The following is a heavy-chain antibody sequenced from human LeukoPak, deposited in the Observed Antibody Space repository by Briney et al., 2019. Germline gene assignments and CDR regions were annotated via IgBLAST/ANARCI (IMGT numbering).Heavy chain of an antibody. Sequence: PGGSLRLSSAASGFTLSSNYMSWVRQAPGKGLEWVSVIYSGGSTYYADSVKGRFTISRDNSKNTLYLQMNSLRAEDTAVYYCARDRSNGDYFFDYWGQGTLVTVSS. CDR1: GFTLSSNY. J-gene: IGHJ4*02. CDR2: IYSGGST. V-gene: IGHV3-53*01. CDR3: ARDRSNGDYFFDY. D-gene: IGHD4-17*01.